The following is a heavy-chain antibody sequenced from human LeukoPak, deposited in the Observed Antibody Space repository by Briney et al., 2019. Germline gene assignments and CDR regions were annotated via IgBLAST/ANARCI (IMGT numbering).Heavy chain of an antibody. J-gene: IGHJ4*02. CDR3: ARADYDSSGYYADY. CDR1: GFTFSSYA. V-gene: IGHV3-23*01. CDR2: ISGRGGST. Sequence: SGGSLRLSCAASGFTFSSYAMSWVRQAPGKGLEWVSAISGRGGSTYYADSVKGRFTISRDNSKNTLYLQMGSLRAEDMAVYYCARADYDSSGYYADYWGQGTLVTVSS. D-gene: IGHD3-22*01.